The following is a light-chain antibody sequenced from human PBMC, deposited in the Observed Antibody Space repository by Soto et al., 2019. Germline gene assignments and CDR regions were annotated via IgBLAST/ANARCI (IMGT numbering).Light chain of an antibody. CDR3: QQYHSDPIT. CDR2: WAS. V-gene: IGKV4-1*01. CDR1: QSVLSSSNNKNY. J-gene: IGKJ5*01. Sequence: DIVMTQSPDSLAVSLGGRATINCKSSQSVLSSSNNKNYLAWFQQKPGQPPKLLIYWASARKPGVPDRFISSGSGTDFTLTITSLQAEDVAVYYCQQYHSDPITFGQGTRLEIK.